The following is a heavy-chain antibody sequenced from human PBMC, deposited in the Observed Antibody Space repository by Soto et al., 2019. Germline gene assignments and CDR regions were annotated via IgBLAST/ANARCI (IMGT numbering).Heavy chain of an antibody. CDR1: GYSISSSGYS. J-gene: IGHJ4*02. CDR2: IYHSGST. V-gene: IGHV4-30-2*01. D-gene: IGHD4-17*01. Sequence: SETLSLTCAVSGYSISSSGYSWSWIRQPPGKGLEWIGYIYHSGSTYYNPSLKSRVTISVDRSKNQFSLKLSSVTAADTAVYYCARAMTTVTTIDYWGQGTLVTVSS. CDR3: ARAMTTVTTIDY.